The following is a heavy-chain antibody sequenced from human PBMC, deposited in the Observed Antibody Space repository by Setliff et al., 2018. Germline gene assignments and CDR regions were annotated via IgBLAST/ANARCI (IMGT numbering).Heavy chain of an antibody. D-gene: IGHD6-19*01. J-gene: IGHJ3*02. CDR1: GYTFTDYY. CDR3: ATEGHSSGWYSSTFDI. Sequence: ASVKVSCKVSGYTFTDYYMHWVQQAPGKGLEWMGLVDPEDGETIYAEKFQGRVTITADTSTDTAYMELSSQRSEDTAVYYCATEGHSSGWYSSTFDIWGQGTMVTVSS. V-gene: IGHV1-69-2*01. CDR2: VDPEDGET.